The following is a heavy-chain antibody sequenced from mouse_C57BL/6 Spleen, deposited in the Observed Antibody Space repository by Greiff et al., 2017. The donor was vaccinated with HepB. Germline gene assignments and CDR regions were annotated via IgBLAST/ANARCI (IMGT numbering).Heavy chain of an antibody. V-gene: IGHV3-6*01. J-gene: IGHJ4*01. CDR2: ISYDGSN. CDR3: ARADYYGSIAMDY. D-gene: IGHD1-1*01. CDR1: GYSITSGYY. Sequence: EVQRVESGPGLVKPSQSLSLTCSVTGYSITSGYYWNWIRQFPGNKLEWMGYISYDGSNNYNPSLKNRISITRDTSKNQFFLKLNSVTTEDTATYYCARADYYGSIAMDYWGQGTSVTVSS.